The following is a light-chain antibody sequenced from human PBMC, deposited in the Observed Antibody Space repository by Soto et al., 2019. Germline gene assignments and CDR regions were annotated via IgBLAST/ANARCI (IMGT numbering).Light chain of an antibody. Sequence: DIVLTQSPDSLAVSLGERATINCKSSQSVLSSSDSKNYLAWHQQQPGQPHKLLIYWASTRESGFPKRFSGSGFCTDFAFTICILQAAYGAVSYCQHYYINPINFGQGTRLLFK. CDR3: QHYYINPIN. V-gene: IGKV4-1*01. CDR1: QSVLSSSDSKNY. J-gene: IGKJ5*01. CDR2: WAS.